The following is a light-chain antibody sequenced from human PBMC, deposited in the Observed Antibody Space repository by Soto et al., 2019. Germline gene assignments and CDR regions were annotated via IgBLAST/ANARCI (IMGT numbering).Light chain of an antibody. CDR2: DAS. J-gene: IGKJ4*01. V-gene: IGKV3-11*01. Sequence: EIVLTQSPATLSFSPGERATLSCRASHSVRGYLAWYQHKHGQAPRLPIYDASNRATGIPARFSGSGSGTDFTLTISSLEPEDFAVYYCQQRSNWPLTFGGGTKVDI. CDR1: HSVRGY. CDR3: QQRSNWPLT.